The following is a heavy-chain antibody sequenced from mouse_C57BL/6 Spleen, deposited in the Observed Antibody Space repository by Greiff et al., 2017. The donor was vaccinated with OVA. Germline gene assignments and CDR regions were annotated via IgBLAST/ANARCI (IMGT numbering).Heavy chain of an antibody. J-gene: IGHJ2*01. D-gene: IGHD2-1*01. CDR2: IYPGDGDT. V-gene: IGHV1-80*01. Sequence: VQLVESGAELVKPGASVKISCKASGYAFSSYWMNWVKQRPGKGLEWIGQIYPGDGDTNYNGKFKGKATLTADKSSSTAYMQLSSLTSEDSAVYFCARSGKYYFDYWGQGTTLTVSS. CDR1: GYAFSSYW. CDR3: ARSGKYYFDY.